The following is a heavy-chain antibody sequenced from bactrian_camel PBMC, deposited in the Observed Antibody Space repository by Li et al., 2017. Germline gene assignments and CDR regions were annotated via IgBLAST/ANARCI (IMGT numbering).Heavy chain of an antibody. CDR2: LYSDGSV. CDR1: VSAYVYC. J-gene: IGHJ4*01. Sequence: HVQLVESGGGSVQTGGSLSLSCSFRIVSAYVYCMGWFRQAPGKEREGLAALYSDGSVKYADSVKGRFLIDKDVARNKLLLHMNNLQPEDTAMYYCLADPSGAYFYTLKPLSESNYWGQGTQVTV. CDR3: LADPSGAYFYTLKPLSESNY. V-gene: IGHV3S53*01. D-gene: IGHD2*01.